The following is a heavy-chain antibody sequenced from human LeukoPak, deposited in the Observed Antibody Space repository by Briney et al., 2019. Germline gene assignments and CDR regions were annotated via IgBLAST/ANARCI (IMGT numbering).Heavy chain of an antibody. D-gene: IGHD1-26*01. Sequence: SETLSLTCTVSGGSISSSSYYWGWIRQPPGKGLEWIGSIYYSGSTYCNPSLKSRLTISVDTSKNQFSLKLSSVTAADTAVYYCARVTRWELTRLDYWGQGTLVTVSS. CDR1: GGSISSSSYY. CDR3: ARVTRWELTRLDY. V-gene: IGHV4-39*07. J-gene: IGHJ4*02. CDR2: IYYSGST.